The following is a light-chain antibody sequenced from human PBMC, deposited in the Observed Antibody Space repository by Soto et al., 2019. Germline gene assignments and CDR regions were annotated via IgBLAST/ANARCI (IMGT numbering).Light chain of an antibody. J-gene: IGLJ1*01. CDR3: CSFARSSTSYV. Sequence: QSVLTQPASVSGSPGQSITISCTGSSSDVGSSNLVSWYQQHPGKAPKLIIYEGSRRPSGVSGRFSGSMSGNTASLTISGLQAEDKADYYCCSFARSSTSYVFGTGTKVTVL. V-gene: IGLV2-23*01. CDR1: SSDVGSSNL. CDR2: EGS.